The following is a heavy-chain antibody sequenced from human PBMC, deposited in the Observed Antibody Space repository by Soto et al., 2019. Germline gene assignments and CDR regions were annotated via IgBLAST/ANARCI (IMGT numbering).Heavy chain of an antibody. J-gene: IGHJ4*02. D-gene: IGHD4-4*01. CDR3: ARVQRRSNLPDY. CDR2: INHSRST. CDR1: GGSFSGYY. Sequence: QVQLQQWGAGLLKPSETLSLNCAVYGGSFSGYYWSWIRQPPGKGLEWIGEINHSRSTNYNPSLKSRVNISVDTSKNQFSLKLSSVTAADTAVYYCARVQRRSNLPDYWGQGTLVTVSS. V-gene: IGHV4-34*01.